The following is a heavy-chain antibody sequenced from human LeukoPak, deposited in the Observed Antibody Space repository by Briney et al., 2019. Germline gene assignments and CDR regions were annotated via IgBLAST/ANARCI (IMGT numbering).Heavy chain of an antibody. D-gene: IGHD6-19*01. CDR3: AKEDIAVAGDY. J-gene: IGHJ4*02. CDR2: IQYDGSKK. V-gene: IGHV3-30*02. CDR1: GFTFSSYG. Sequence: HSGGSLRLSCAASGFTFSSYGMHWVRQAPGKGLEWVTSIQYDGSKKYYADSVKGRFTISRDNSKNTLYLEMNSLRAEDTAVYYCAKEDIAVAGDYWGQGTLVTVSS.